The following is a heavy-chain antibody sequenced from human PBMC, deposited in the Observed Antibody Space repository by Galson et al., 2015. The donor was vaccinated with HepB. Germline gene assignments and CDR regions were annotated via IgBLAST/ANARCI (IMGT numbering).Heavy chain of an antibody. D-gene: IGHD2-2*02. V-gene: IGHV4-34*01. Sequence: SETLSLTCAVYGGSFSGYYWSWIRQPPGKGLEWIGEINHSGSTNYNPSLKSRVTISVDTSKNQFSLKLSSVTAADTAVYYCARGGKDLLRPGYCSSTSCYMRQHAFDIWGQGTMVTVSS. CDR2: INHSGST. CDR1: GGSFSGYY. J-gene: IGHJ3*02. CDR3: ARGGKDLLRPGYCSSTSCYMRQHAFDI.